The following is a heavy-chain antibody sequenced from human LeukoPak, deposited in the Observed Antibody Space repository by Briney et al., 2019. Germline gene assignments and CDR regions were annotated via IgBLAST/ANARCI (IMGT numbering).Heavy chain of an antibody. Sequence: PGGSLRLSCAASGFTFSSYWMSWVRQAPGKGLEWVANIKQDGSEKYYVDSVKGRFTISRDNAKNSLYLQMNSLRAEDTAVYYCARDDLDSSSPFGYWGQGTLVTVSS. V-gene: IGHV3-7*03. CDR1: GFTFSSYW. D-gene: IGHD6-6*01. CDR3: ARDDLDSSSPFGY. J-gene: IGHJ4*02. CDR2: IKQDGSEK.